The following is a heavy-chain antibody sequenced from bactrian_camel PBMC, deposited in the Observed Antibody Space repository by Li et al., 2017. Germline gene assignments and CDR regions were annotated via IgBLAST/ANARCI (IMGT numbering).Heavy chain of an antibody. Sequence: HVQLVESGGGSVQAGGSLRLSCAASGYNFDISWCMGWFRQAPGKEREGVAAIGRGTGMTYYADSVKGRFTISKDNAKNTLYLQMNSLKPEDTAMYYCAAIYGEDPVEYGGSWYVLGCRYNYWGQGTQVTVS. CDR2: IGRGTGMT. CDR3: AAIYGEDPVEYGGSWYVLGCRYNY. CDR1: GYNFDISWC. D-gene: IGHD6*01. V-gene: IGHV3S63*01. J-gene: IGHJ4*01.